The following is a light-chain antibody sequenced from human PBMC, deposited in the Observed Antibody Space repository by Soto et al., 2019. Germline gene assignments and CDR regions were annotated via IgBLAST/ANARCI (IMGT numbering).Light chain of an antibody. CDR2: KAS. CDR3: QQYSTSSRT. CDR1: QSISTW. Sequence: DIQMTQSPSTLSASVGDRVTITCRASQSISTWLAWYQQKPGKAPNLLIYKASSLESGVPSRFSGSGSGTEFTLTISSLQPDDFATFYCQQYSTSSRTFGQGTRVEIK. V-gene: IGKV1-5*03. J-gene: IGKJ1*01.